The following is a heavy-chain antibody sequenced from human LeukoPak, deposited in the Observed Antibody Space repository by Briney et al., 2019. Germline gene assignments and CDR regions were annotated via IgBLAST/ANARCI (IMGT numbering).Heavy chain of an antibody. CDR3: ARTYYYDSRIDP. V-gene: IGHV4-30-4*01. J-gene: IGHJ5*02. CDR1: AGSISSGDYY. CDR2: MYYSGST. D-gene: IGHD3-22*01. Sequence: PSETLSLTCTVSAGSISSGDYYWSWIRQPPGKGLEWIAYMYYSGSTYYNPSLKSRVTMSADTSKNQLSLKLSAVTAADTAVYYRARTYYYDSRIDPWGQGILVTVSS.